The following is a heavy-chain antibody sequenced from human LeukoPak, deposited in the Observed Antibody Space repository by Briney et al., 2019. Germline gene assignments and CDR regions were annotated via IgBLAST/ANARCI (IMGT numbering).Heavy chain of an antibody. CDR1: GYTFTNYY. CDR3: AELGITMIGGV. Sequence: GASVKVSCKASGYTFTNYYIHWVRQAPGQGLEWMGLINPSGGTTNCAQKFQGRVTMTRDMSTTTVYMHLSSLRSEDTAVYYCAELGITMIGGVWGKGTTVTISS. CDR2: INPSGGTT. J-gene: IGHJ6*04. D-gene: IGHD3-10*02. V-gene: IGHV1-46*01.